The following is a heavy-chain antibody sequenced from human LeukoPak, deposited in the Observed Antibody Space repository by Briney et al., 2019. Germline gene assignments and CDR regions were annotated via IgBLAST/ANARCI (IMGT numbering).Heavy chain of an antibody. D-gene: IGHD1-1*01. V-gene: IGHV3-74*01. CDR3: ARSENADNWLPYFDY. CDR1: GFTFSSYW. Sequence: GGSLRLSCAASGFTFSSYWMHWVRQAPGKGLLWVSRINSDGSSTSYADSVKGRFTVSRDNAKNTLYLQMNSLRDEDTAVYYCARSENADNWLPYFDYWGQGTLVTVSS. CDR2: INSDGSST. J-gene: IGHJ4*02.